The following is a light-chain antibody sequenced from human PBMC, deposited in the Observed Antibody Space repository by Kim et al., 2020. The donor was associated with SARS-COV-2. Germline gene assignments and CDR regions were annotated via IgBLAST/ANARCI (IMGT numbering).Light chain of an antibody. CDR1: SSDVGGYNY. V-gene: IGLV2-11*01. Sequence: QSALTQPRSVSGSPGQSVTISCTGTSSDVGGYNYVSWYQQHPAKAPKLMIYHVNKRPSGVPDRFSGSKSGNTASLTISGLQAEDEADYYCCSYAGSYTWVFGGGTKLTVL. J-gene: IGLJ3*02. CDR3: CSYAGSYTWV. CDR2: HVN.